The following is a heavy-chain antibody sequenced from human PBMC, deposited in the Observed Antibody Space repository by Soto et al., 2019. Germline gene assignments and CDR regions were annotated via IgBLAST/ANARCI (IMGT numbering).Heavy chain of an antibody. V-gene: IGHV3-74*01. CDR2: INVDGSDT. CDR3: AAESYYESNGTKGRID. J-gene: IGHJ4*02. Sequence: PVWSLRLSCTASLFIFSGDWMHWVLHFPCKGLVWVSRINVDGSDTSYADSVKGRFTISRDNAKNTAYMELSSLRSEDTAVYYCAAESYYESNGTKGRIDWGQGTLVTVSS. D-gene: IGHD3-22*01. CDR1: LFIFSGDW.